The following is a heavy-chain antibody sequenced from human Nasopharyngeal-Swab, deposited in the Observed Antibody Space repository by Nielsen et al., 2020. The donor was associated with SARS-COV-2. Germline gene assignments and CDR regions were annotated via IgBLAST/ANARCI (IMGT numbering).Heavy chain of an antibody. J-gene: IGHJ6*03. Sequence: PGKGRGWMGSIYYSGSTYYNPSLKSRVTISVDTSKNQFSLKLSSVIAADPAVSSCASERGRGGIWNYSSYYLDVWGKGTTVTVSS. CDR3: ASERGRGGIWNYSSYYLDV. CDR2: IYYSGST. D-gene: IGHD3-16*01. V-gene: IGHV4-39*07.